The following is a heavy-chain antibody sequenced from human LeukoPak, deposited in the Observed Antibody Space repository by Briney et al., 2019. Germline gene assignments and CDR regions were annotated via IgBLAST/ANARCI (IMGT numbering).Heavy chain of an antibody. CDR1: GFTFSSYE. V-gene: IGHV3-48*03. CDR3: ARETCYCGGGSCYPGGFDY. CDR2: IRSSCITI. Sequence: GGALRLSRAASGFTFSSYEMNWVRPAPGKGLEGVSYIRSSCITIYYADTVKRRFTISRDNAKSSLYLQRNSLRDEDTAVYYCARETCYCGGGSCYPGGFDYWGQGTLVTVSS. J-gene: IGHJ4*02. D-gene: IGHD2-15*01.